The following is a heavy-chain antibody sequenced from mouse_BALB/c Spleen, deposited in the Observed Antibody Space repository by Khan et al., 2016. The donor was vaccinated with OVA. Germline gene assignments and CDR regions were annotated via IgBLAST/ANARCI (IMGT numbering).Heavy chain of an antibody. V-gene: IGHV3-2*02. D-gene: IGHD1-1*01. J-gene: IGHJ2*01. Sequence: LQQSGPGLVKPSQSLSLTCTVTGYSITSGYAWNWIRQFPGNKLEWMGYISYSGGTSYNPSLKSRISITRDTSKNQFFLQLNSVTTEDIATYYCARGNYYGYYFDYWGQGTTLTVSS. CDR1: GYSITSGYA. CDR3: ARGNYYGYYFDY. CDR2: ISYSGGT.